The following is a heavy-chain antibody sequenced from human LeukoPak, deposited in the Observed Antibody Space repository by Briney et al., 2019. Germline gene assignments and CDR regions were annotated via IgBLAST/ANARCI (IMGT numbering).Heavy chain of an antibody. CDR1: GYSISSGYY. J-gene: IGHJ1*01. Sequence: KPSETLSLTCAVSGYSISSGYYWGWIRQPPGKGLEWIGSIYHSGSTYYNPSLKSRVTISVDTSKNQFSLKLSSVTAADTAVYYCARVGYDSSGYYWYFQHWGQGTLVTVSS. CDR3: ARVGYDSSGYYWYFQH. V-gene: IGHV4-38-2*01. D-gene: IGHD3-22*01. CDR2: IYHSGST.